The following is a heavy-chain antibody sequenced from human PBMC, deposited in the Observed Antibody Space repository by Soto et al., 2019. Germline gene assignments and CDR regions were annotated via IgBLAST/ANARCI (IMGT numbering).Heavy chain of an antibody. CDR2: ISSSGSTI. Sequence: GGSLRLSCAASGFTFSDYYMSWIRQAPGKGLEWVSYISSSGSTIYYADSVKGRFTISRDNAKNSLYLQMNSLRAEDTAVYYCARGYLYEYVWEAPFDIWGQGTMVTVSS. D-gene: IGHD3-16*01. CDR3: ARGYLYEYVWEAPFDI. CDR1: GFTFSDYY. J-gene: IGHJ3*02. V-gene: IGHV3-11*01.